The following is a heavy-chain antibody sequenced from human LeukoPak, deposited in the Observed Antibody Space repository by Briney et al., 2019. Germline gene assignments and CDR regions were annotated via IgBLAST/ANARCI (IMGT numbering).Heavy chain of an antibody. CDR2: ISGSGGST. J-gene: IGHJ6*02. Sequence: PGGSLRLSCAASGFTFSSYAMSWVRQAPGKGLEWVSAISGSGGSTYYADSVKGRFTISRDSSKNTLYLQMNSLRAEDTAVYYCAKVESMIRSIRRGMDVWGQGTTVTVSS. D-gene: IGHD3-10*01. V-gene: IGHV3-23*01. CDR3: AKVESMIRSIRRGMDV. CDR1: GFTFSSYA.